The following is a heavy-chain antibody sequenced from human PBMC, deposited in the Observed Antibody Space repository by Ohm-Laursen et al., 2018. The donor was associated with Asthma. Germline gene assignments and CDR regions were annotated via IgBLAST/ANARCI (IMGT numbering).Heavy chain of an antibody. J-gene: IGHJ4*02. V-gene: IGHV3-21*04. D-gene: IGHD3-16*01. Sequence: GSLRLSCSAAGYTFSRYSIHWVRQVPGKGLEWVASISTASTFIYYADSVWGRFTTSRDNAKNSVYLQMNSLRAEDTAVYYCATNLPYEAENYWGQGTLVTVSS. CDR2: ISTASTFI. CDR3: ATNLPYEAENY. CDR1: GYTFSRYS.